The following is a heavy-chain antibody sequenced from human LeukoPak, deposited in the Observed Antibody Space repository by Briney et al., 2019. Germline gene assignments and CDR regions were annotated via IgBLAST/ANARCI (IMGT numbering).Heavy chain of an antibody. D-gene: IGHD3-3*01. CDR3: AREGYDFWSGTPSYYGMDV. CDR1: GGSISSYY. J-gene: IGHJ6*02. V-gene: IGHV4-59*01. CDR2: IYYSGST. Sequence: PSETLSLTCTVSGGSISSYYWSWLRQPPGKGLEWFGYIYYSGSTNYNPSLKSRVTISVDTSKNQFSLKLSSVTAADTAVYYCAREGYDFWSGTPSYYGMDVWGQGTTVTVSS.